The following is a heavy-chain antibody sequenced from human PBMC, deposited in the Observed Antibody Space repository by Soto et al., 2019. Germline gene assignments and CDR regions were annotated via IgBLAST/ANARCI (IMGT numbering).Heavy chain of an antibody. CDR3: EKHYYDSSGYVIDY. J-gene: IGHJ4*02. V-gene: IGHV3-30*18. Sequence: GGSLRLSCAASGFTFSSYGMHRVRQAPGKGLEWVAVISYDGSNKYYADSVKGRFTISRDNSKNTLYLQMNSLRAEDTAVYYCEKHYYDSSGYVIDYWGQGALVTVSS. CDR2: ISYDGSNK. D-gene: IGHD3-22*01. CDR1: GFTFSSYG.